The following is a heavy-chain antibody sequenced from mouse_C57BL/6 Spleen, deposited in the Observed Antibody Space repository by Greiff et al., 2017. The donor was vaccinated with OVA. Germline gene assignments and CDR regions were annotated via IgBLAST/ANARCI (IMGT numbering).Heavy chain of an antibody. CDR2: INPSTGGT. Sequence: VQLKQSGPELVKPGASVKISCKASGYSFTGYYMNWVKQSPEKSLEWIGEINPSTGGTTYNQKFKAKATLTVDKSSSTAYMQLKSLTSEDSAVYYCARRSNYGGGFDYWGQGTTLTVSS. J-gene: IGHJ2*01. D-gene: IGHD2-5*01. CDR3: ARRSNYGGGFDY. CDR1: GYSFTGYY. V-gene: IGHV1-42*01.